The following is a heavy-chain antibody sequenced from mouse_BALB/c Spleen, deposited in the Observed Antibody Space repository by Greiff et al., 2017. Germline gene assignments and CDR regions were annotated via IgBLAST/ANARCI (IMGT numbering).Heavy chain of an antibody. Sequence: VKLMESGAELVKPGASVKLSCKASGYTFTSYYMYWVKQRPGQGLEWIGEINPSNGGTNFNEKFKSKATLTVDKSSSTAYMQLSSLTSEDSAVYYCTRSYRYDVAWFAYWGQGTLVTVSA. CDR3: TRSYRYDVAWFAY. CDR2: INPSNGGT. CDR1: GYTFTSYY. V-gene: IGHV1S81*02. D-gene: IGHD2-14*01. J-gene: IGHJ3*01.